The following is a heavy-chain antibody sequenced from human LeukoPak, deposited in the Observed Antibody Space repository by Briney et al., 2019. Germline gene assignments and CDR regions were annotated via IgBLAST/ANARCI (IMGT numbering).Heavy chain of an antibody. CDR1: GYTFRNYY. CDR3: ARDKSNGIGIVY. V-gene: IGHV1-2*02. Sequence: ASVKVSCKASGYTFRNYYIHWVRQAPGHGLEYMGWINFNRGDTNYAEKFQGRVTMTRDTSIDTVYMDLSSLRSDDTALYYCARDKSNGIGIVYWGQGTPVTVSS. CDR2: INFNRGDT. D-gene: IGHD1-26*01. J-gene: IGHJ4*02.